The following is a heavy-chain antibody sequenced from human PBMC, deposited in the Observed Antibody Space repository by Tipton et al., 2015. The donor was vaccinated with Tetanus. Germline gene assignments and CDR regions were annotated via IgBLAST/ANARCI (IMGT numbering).Heavy chain of an antibody. CDR3: ATVGLVTASVKY. CDR2: IYYSGTT. D-gene: IGHD2-21*02. V-gene: IGHV4-31*03. Sequence: TLSLTCSVSDGPVSSGGFYWGWVRQVTGKGLEWIGNIYYSGTTYYTPSLRGRVTISLDRSKNQFSLKLTSVTAADTAVYYCATVGLVTASVKYWGQGTLVTVSS. J-gene: IGHJ4*01. CDR1: DGPVSSGGFY.